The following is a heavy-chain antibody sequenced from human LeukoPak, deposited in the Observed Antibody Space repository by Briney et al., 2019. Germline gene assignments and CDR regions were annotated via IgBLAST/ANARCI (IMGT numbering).Heavy chain of an antibody. CDR3: ARGRKAVPFDY. CDR2: INHSGST. CDR1: GGSLSGYC. Sequence: PSETLSLTCAVYGGSLSGYCWSWIRQPPGRGLEWIGEINHSGSTNYNPSLKSRVTISVDTSKNQFSLKLSSVTAADTAVYYCARGRKAVPFDYWGQGTLVTVSS. J-gene: IGHJ4*02. V-gene: IGHV4-34*01. D-gene: IGHD1-14*01.